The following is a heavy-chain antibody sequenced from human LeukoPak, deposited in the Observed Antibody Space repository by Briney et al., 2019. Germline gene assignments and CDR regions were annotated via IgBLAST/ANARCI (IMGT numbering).Heavy chain of an antibody. D-gene: IGHD2-2*01. CDR1: GYTFTSYD. CDR2: MNPNSGNT. J-gene: IGHJ4*02. Sequence: GASVKVSCKASGYTFTSYDINWVRQATGQGLEWMGWMNPNSGNTGYAQKFQGRVTITRNTSISTAYMELSSLRSEDTAVYYCARDSCSSTSCYGSYYFDYWGQGTLVTVSS. V-gene: IGHV1-8*03. CDR3: ARDSCSSTSCYGSYYFDY.